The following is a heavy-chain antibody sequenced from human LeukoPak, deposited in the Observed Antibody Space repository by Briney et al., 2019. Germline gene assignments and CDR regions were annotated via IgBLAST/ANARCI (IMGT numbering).Heavy chain of an antibody. Sequence: GGSLRLSCEPSGFTFSSYAITWVRQAPGKGQEWVSGISGSDDNTYYADSVKGRFTISRDNSKNTLYLQMNSLRAEDTAVYYCAKDRYDNSGYWFDYWGQGTLVTVSS. J-gene: IGHJ4*02. CDR1: GFTFSSYA. CDR3: AKDRYDNSGYWFDY. V-gene: IGHV3-23*01. CDR2: ISGSDDNT. D-gene: IGHD3-22*01.